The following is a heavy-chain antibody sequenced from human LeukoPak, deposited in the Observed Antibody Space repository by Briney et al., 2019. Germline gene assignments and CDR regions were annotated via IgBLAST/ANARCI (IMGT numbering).Heavy chain of an antibody. J-gene: IGHJ5*02. CDR3: ARAYEYGWFDP. Sequence: GASVKVSCKASGYTFTDYYLHWVRQAPGQGLEWMGWINPKNGGSTYAQKFQGRVNMTWDTSISTAYMELSRLSSDDTALYYCARAYEYGWFDPWGQGALVTVSS. CDR1: GYTFTDYY. V-gene: IGHV1-2*02. CDR2: INPKNGGS. D-gene: IGHD3-16*01.